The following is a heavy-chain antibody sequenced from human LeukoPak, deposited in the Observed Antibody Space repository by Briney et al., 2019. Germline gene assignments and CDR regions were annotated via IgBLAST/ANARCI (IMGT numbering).Heavy chain of an antibody. D-gene: IGHD3-16*02. Sequence: PGGSLRLSCAASGFTFNSFAMNWVRQAPGKGLEWVSSISGSDGSSHCADFVKGQFTISRDNSKNTLHLQMSSLRAEDTAVYYCAKSLGVGGYTRYKGFDQWGQGTPVTVSS. CDR3: AKSLGVGGYTRYKGFDQ. V-gene: IGHV3-23*01. CDR1: GFTFNSFA. CDR2: ISGSDGSS. J-gene: IGHJ4*02.